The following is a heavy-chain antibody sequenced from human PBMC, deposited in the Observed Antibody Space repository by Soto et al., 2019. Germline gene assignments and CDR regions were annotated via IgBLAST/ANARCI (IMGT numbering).Heavy chain of an antibody. J-gene: IGHJ6*02. D-gene: IGHD6-6*01. V-gene: IGHV1-18*01. CDR1: GYTFTSYG. Sequence: ASVKVSCKASGYTFTSYGISWVRQAPGQGLEWMGWISAYNGNTNYAQKFQGRVTITADESTSTAYMELSSLRSEDTAVYYCARERAARPLLGYYYYGMDVWGQGTTVTVSS. CDR3: ARERAARPLLGYYYYGMDV. CDR2: ISAYNGNT.